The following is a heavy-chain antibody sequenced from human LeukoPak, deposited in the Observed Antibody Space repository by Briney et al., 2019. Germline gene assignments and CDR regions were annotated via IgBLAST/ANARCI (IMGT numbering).Heavy chain of an antibody. CDR2: IRGGGGAT. Sequence: PGGSLRLSCAASGFTFSSYAMSWVRQAPGKGLEWVSAIRGGGGATYCADSVKGRFTISRDNSKNTLYLQMNSLRAEDTAVYYCAKGRGIVATTDFGYWGQGILVTVSS. D-gene: IGHD5-12*01. J-gene: IGHJ4*02. V-gene: IGHV3-23*01. CDR1: GFTFSSYA. CDR3: AKGRGIVATTDFGY.